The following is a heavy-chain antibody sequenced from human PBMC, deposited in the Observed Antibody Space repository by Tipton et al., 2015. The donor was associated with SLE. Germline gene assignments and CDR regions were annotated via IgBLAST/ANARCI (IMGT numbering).Heavy chain of an antibody. J-gene: IGHJ4*02. CDR3: ARGRGAARPGY. D-gene: IGHD6-6*01. V-gene: IGHV4-59*11. Sequence: TLSLTCSVSGGSIRSHYWSWIRQPPGKGLEWIGYIYYSGSTNYNPSLKSRVTISVDTSKNQFSLKLSSVTAADTAVYYCARGRGAARPGYWGQGTLVTVSS. CDR2: IYYSGST. CDR1: GGSIRSHY.